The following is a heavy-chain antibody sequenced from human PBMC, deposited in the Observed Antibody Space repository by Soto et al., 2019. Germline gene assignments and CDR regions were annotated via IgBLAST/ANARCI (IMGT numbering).Heavy chain of an antibody. CDR1: GFTFSSYA. CDR2: ISGSGDST. CDR3: ARRGPGTYFDF. V-gene: IGHV3-23*01. J-gene: IGHJ4*02. Sequence: GGSLRLSCAASGFTFSSYAMSWVRQAPGKGLEWVSVISGSGDSTYYADSVKGRFTISRDNSKNTLYLQMNSLRTEDTAVYYCARRGPGTYFDFWGQGTLVTVSS. D-gene: IGHD6-13*01.